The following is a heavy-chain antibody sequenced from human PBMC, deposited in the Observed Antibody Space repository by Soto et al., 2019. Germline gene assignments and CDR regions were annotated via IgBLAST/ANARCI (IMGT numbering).Heavy chain of an antibody. J-gene: IGHJ4*02. CDR3: ARDLYDSSGYCPLDY. CDR1: GFTFSSYE. V-gene: IGHV3-48*03. CDR2: ISSSGSTT. Sequence: GGSRRLSCAASGFTFSSYEMNWVRQAPGKGLEWVSYISSSGSTTYYADSVKGRFTISRDNAKNSLYLQMNSLRAEDTAVYYCARDLYDSSGYCPLDYWGQGTLVTVSS. D-gene: IGHD3-22*01.